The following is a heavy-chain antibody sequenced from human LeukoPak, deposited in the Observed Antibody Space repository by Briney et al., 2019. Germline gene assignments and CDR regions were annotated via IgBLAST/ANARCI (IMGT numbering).Heavy chain of an antibody. CDR1: GGSISSGGYY. CDR2: IYYSGSS. CDR3: ARTGFYGDYFDY. Sequence: SETLSLTCTVSGGSISSGGYYWSWIRQHPGKGLEWIGYIYYSGSSYYNPSLKSRVTISVDTSKNQFSLKLSSVTAADTAVYYCARTGFYGDYFDYWGQGTLVTVSS. D-gene: IGHD4-17*01. J-gene: IGHJ4*02. V-gene: IGHV4-31*03.